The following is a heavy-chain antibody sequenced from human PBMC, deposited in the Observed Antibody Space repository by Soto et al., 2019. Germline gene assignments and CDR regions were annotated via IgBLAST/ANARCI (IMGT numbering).Heavy chain of an antibody. D-gene: IGHD3-10*01. CDR2: IYNSGST. CDR3: ARGITMVRGVIHTPYFDY. Sequence: QVQLQESGPGLVKPSQTLSLTCTVSGGSINSGGYYWSWIRQHPGKGLEWIGYIYNSGSTYYNPCLKRRVTISVDTSKNQFSLKLSSVTAADTAVYCCARGITMVRGVIHTPYFDYWGQGTLVTVSS. V-gene: IGHV4-31*03. CDR1: GGSINSGGYY. J-gene: IGHJ4*02.